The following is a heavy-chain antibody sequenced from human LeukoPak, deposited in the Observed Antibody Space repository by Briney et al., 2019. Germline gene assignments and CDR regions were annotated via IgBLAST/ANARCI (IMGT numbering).Heavy chain of an antibody. J-gene: IGHJ1*01. Sequence: SETLSLTCTVSGGSISSSSYYWGWIRQPPGKGLEWIGSIYYSGSTYYNPSLKSRVTMSVDTSKNQFSLKLSSVTAADTAVYYCAREVSSSWYGEYFQHWGQGTLVTVSS. CDR1: GGSISSSSYY. CDR2: IYYSGST. D-gene: IGHD6-13*01. CDR3: AREVSSSWYGEYFQH. V-gene: IGHV4-39*07.